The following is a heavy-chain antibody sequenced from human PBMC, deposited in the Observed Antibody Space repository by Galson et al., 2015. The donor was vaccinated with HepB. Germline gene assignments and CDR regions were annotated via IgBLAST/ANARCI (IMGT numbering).Heavy chain of an antibody. CDR2: ISSSGSTI. D-gene: IGHD1-26*01. V-gene: IGHV3-48*03. J-gene: IGHJ2*01. Sequence: SLRLSCAASGFTLSIYGMNWVRQAPGKGLEWVSYISSSGSTIYYADSVKGRFTISRDNAKKSLYLQMNSLRAEDTAVYYCARVLRYFDLWGRGTLVTVSS. CDR1: GFTLSIYG. CDR3: ARVLRYFDL.